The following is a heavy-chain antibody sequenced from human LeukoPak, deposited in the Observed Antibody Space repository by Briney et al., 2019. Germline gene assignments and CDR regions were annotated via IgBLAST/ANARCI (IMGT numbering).Heavy chain of an antibody. D-gene: IGHD6-13*01. CDR1: GDSINSYY. V-gene: IGHV4-4*08. CDR2: VSNSDRS. Sequence: PSETLSLTCTVSGDSINSYYWSWIRQTPEKGLEWIGYVSNSDRSDYGPSLKSRVTMSIDTSKNQFSLTMTSMTAADTAVYYCARDTAAAGLFDYWGQGTLVTVSS. J-gene: IGHJ4*02. CDR3: ARDTAAAGLFDY.